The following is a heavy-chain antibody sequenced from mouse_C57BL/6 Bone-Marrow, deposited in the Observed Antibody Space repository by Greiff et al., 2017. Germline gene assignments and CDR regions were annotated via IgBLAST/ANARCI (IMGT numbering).Heavy chain of an antibody. J-gene: IGHJ1*03. Sequence: DVQLVESGGDLVKPGGSLKLSCAASGFTFSSYGMSWVRQTPDKRLEWVATISSGGSYTYSPDSGKGRFTISRDNAKNTLYLQMSSLKSEDTAMYYCARNYYYGSSWGDWYFDVWGTGTTVTVSS. D-gene: IGHD1-1*01. CDR1: GFTFSSYG. CDR3: ARNYYYGSSWGDWYFDV. CDR2: ISSGGSYT. V-gene: IGHV5-6*01.